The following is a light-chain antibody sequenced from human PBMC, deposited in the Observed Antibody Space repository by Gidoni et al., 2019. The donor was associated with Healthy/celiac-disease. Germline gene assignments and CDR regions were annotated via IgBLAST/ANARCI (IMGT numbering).Light chain of an antibody. CDR2: AAS. J-gene: IGKJ4*01. Sequence: MTQSPSSLSASVGDRMTITCRASQSISSYLSWYQQKPGKAPKLMIYAASSLQSGVPSWFSGSGSGTDFTLTISSRQPEDFATYYCQQSYSTPLTFGGGTKVEIK. V-gene: IGKV1-39*01. CDR3: QQSYSTPLT. CDR1: QSISSY.